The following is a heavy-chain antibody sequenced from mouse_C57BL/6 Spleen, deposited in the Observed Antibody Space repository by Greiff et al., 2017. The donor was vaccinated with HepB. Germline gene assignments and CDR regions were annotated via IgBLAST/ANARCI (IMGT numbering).Heavy chain of an antibody. Sequence: QVQLQQPGAELVKPGASVKLSCKASGYTFTSYWMHWVKQRPGQGLEWIGMIHPNSGSTNYNEKFKSEATLTVDKSSSTAYMQLSSLTSEDSAVYYCARRRANWTDYWGQGTTLTVSS. CDR1: GYTFTSYW. CDR2: IHPNSGST. V-gene: IGHV1-64*01. D-gene: IGHD4-1*01. J-gene: IGHJ2*01. CDR3: ARRRANWTDY.